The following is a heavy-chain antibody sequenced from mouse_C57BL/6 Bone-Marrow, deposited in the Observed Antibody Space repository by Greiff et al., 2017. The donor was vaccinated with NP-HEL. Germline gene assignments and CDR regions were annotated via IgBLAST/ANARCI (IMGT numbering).Heavy chain of an antibody. J-gene: IGHJ4*01. CDR1: GYTFTSYG. V-gene: IGHV1-81*01. Sequence: QVQLQQSGAELARPGASVKLSCKASGYTFTSYGISWVKQRTGQGLEWIGAIYPRSGNTYYNEKFKGKATLTADKSSSTAYMELRSLTSEDSAVYFCAREGLQLMDYWGQGTSVTVSS. CDR2: IYPRSGNT. D-gene: IGHD4-1*02. CDR3: AREGLQLMDY.